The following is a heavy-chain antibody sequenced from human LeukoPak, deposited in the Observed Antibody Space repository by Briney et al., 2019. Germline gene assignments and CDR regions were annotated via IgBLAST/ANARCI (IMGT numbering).Heavy chain of an antibody. D-gene: IGHD1-14*01. V-gene: IGHV1-18*01. CDR2: ISVYNGNT. CDR1: GYTFTGYG. CDR3: ARDNDYNPLVY. Sequence: ASVMVSCKASGYTFTGYGISWVRQAPGQGLEWMGWISVYNGNTNYAQKLQGRVTMTTDTSTSTAYMELRSLRSDDTAMYYCARDNDYNPLVYWGQGTLVTVSS. J-gene: IGHJ4*02.